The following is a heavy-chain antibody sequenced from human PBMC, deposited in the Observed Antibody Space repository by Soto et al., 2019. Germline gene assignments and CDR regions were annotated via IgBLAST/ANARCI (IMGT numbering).Heavy chain of an antibody. CDR3: ARTREYYDFWSGVQNYFDY. J-gene: IGHJ4*02. D-gene: IGHD3-3*01. CDR1: GYTFTSYG. Sequence: ASVKVSCKASGYTFTSYGISWVRQAPGQGLEWMGWISAYNGNTNYAQELQGRVTMTTDTSTSTAYMELRSLRSDDTAVYYCARTREYYDFWSGVQNYFDYWGQGTLVTVSS. V-gene: IGHV1-18*01. CDR2: ISAYNGNT.